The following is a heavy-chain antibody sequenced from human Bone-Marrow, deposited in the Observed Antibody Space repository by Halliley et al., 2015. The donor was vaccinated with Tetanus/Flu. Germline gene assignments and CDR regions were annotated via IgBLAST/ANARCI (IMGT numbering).Heavy chain of an antibody. Sequence: TLSLTCTVSGASISSYYWTWIRQPPGRGLEWIGYISYSGNTNYNPSLKSRGTISLDTSKNQFSLRVRSVTAADTAVYYCARVMLDEPAEFFQPWGPGTLVTVSS. CDR1: GASISSYY. V-gene: IGHV4-59*01. CDR2: ISYSGNT. D-gene: IGHD3-10*02. J-gene: IGHJ1*01. CDR3: ARVMLDEPAEFFQP.